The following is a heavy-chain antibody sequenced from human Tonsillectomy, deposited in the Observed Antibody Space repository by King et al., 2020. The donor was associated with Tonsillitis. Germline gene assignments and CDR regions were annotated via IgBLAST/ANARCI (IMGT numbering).Heavy chain of an antibody. D-gene: IGHD4-23*01. CDR2: TRYDGSTK. Sequence: VQLVESGGGVVQPGGSLRLSCAASGFAFSDYGMNWVRQAPGKELEWVSFTRYDGSTKYYADSVKGRFTISRDNSKNTLYLQMNSLRAEDTAVYYCAKDLNGGILDHWGQGTLVTVSS. CDR1: GFAFSDYG. CDR3: AKDLNGGILDH. V-gene: IGHV3-30*02. J-gene: IGHJ4*02.